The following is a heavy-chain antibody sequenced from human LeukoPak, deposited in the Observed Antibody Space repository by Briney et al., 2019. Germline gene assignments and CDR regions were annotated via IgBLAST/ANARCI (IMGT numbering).Heavy chain of an antibody. Sequence: PGGSLRLSCAASGFTFSSYRMSWVRQAPGKELEWVANIKQDGSEKYYVDSVKGRFTISRDNAKNSLYLQMNSLRAEDTAVYYCARERRYIRDWGQGTLVTVSS. V-gene: IGHV3-7*01. J-gene: IGHJ4*02. CDR1: GFTFSSYR. CDR2: IKQDGSEK. CDR3: ARERRYIRD. D-gene: IGHD1-14*01.